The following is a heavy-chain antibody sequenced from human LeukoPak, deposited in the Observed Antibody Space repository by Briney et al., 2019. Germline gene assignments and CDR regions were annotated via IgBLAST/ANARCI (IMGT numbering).Heavy chain of an antibody. Sequence: GGSLRLSCAASGFTFSSFSMIWVRQAPGKGLEWVSSTSSSSAYTFYAESGKGRFTISRCNAKNSLLLQMNSLRAEDTAMYYCAKGTQPVMTIPDYWGQGILVTVSS. D-gene: IGHD4/OR15-4a*01. CDR2: TSSSSAYT. J-gene: IGHJ4*02. V-gene: IGHV3-21*04. CDR3: AKGTQPVMTIPDY. CDR1: GFTFSSFS.